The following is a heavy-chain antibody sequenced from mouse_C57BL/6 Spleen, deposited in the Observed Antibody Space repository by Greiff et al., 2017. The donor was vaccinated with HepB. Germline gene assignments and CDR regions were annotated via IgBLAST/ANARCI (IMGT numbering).Heavy chain of an antibody. CDR2: IDPENGDT. CDR1: GFNIKDDY. Sequence: VQLQQSGAELVRPGASVKLSCTASGFNIKDDYMHWVKQRPEQGLEWIGWIDPENGDTEYASKFQGKATITADTSSNTAYLQLSSLTSEDTAVYYCTNYGSSYYCDYWGQGTTLTVSS. D-gene: IGHD1-1*01. CDR3: TNYGSSYYCDY. V-gene: IGHV14-4*01. J-gene: IGHJ2*01.